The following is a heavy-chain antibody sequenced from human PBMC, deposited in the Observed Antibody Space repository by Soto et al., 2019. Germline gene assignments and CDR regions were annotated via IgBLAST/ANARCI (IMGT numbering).Heavy chain of an antibody. V-gene: IGHV3-23*01. Sequence: PGGSLRLSCAASGFTFSSYAMTWVRQAPGKGLEWVSAISGSGGSTYYADSVKGRFTISRDNSKNTLYLQMNSLRAEDTAVYYCAHGSQWLARADYFDYWGQGTLVTVSS. CDR2: ISGSGGST. CDR3: AHGSQWLARADYFDY. J-gene: IGHJ4*02. D-gene: IGHD6-19*01. CDR1: GFTFSSYA.